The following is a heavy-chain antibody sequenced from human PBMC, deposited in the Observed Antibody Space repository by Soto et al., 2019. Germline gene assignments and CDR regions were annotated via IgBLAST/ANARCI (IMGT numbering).Heavy chain of an antibody. CDR1: GGSISSYY. J-gene: IGHJ6*03. CDR2: IYYSGST. V-gene: IGHV4-31*03. D-gene: IGHD3-9*01. Sequence: PSETLSLTCTVSGGSISSYYWSWIRQHPGKGLEWIGYIYYSGSTYYNPSLKSRVTISVDTSKNQFSLKLSSVTAADTAVYYCARESNILTGYYSYYYYYMDVWGKGTTVTVSS. CDR3: ARESNILTGYYSYYYYYMDV.